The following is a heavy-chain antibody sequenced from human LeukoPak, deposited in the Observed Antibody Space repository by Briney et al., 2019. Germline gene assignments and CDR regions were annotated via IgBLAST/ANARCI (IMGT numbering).Heavy chain of an antibody. CDR1: GGSISSSSYY. CDR2: IYYSGST. CDR3: ARDRDFYGGNPGWFDP. V-gene: IGHV4-39*07. Sequence: PSETLSLTCTVSGGSISSSSYYWGWIRQPPGKGLEWIGSIYYSGSTYYNPSLKSRVTISVDTSKNQFSLKLSSVTAADTAVYYCARDRDFYGGNPGWFDPWGQGTLVTVSS. D-gene: IGHD4-23*01. J-gene: IGHJ5*02.